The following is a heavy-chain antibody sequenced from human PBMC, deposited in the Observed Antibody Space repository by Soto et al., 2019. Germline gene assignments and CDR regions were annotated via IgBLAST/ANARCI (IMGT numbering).Heavy chain of an antibody. CDR3: AKDLWYSSIKGSDY. CDR2: ISGSGGST. D-gene: IGHD6-13*01. V-gene: IGHV3-23*01. J-gene: IGHJ4*02. CDR1: GFTFSTYA. Sequence: GSLRLSCAASGFTFSTYAMSWVRQAPGKGLEWVSAISGSGGSTYYADSVKGRFTISRDNSKNTLYLQMNSLRAEDTAVYYCAKDLWYSSIKGSDYWGQGTLVTVSS.